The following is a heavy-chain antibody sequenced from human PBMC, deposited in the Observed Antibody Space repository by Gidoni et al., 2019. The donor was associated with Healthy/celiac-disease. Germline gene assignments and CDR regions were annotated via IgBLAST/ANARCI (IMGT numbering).Heavy chain of an antibody. CDR3: TRLYYYDSSGYYYNWFDP. CDR2: IRSKANSYAT. CDR1: GFTISGSA. J-gene: IGHJ5*02. D-gene: IGHD3-22*01. Sequence: EVQLVESGGGVVQPGGSRKLYWAASGFTISGSALHWVRQASGKGLEWVGRIRSKANSYATAYAASVKGRFTISRDDSKNTAYLQMNSLKTEDTAVYYCTRLYYYDSSGYYYNWFDPWGQGTLVTVSS. V-gene: IGHV3-73*02.